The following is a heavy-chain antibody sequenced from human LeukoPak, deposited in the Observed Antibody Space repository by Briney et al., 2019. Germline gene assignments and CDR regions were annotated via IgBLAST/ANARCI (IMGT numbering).Heavy chain of an antibody. Sequence: GGSLRLSCAASGFTFSTYSMNWVRQAPAKGLEWVSSISSGSSYIYSADSVKGRFTISRDNAKSSLFLQMNSLRAEDTAVYYCAREGPAAGTFYYYGMDVWGQGTTVTVSS. CDR1: GFTFSTYS. J-gene: IGHJ6*02. CDR2: ISSGSSYI. V-gene: IGHV3-21*01. CDR3: AREGPAAGTFYYYGMDV. D-gene: IGHD6-13*01.